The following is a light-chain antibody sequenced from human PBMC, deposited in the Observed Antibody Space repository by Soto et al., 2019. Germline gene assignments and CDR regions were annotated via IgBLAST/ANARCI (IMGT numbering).Light chain of an antibody. V-gene: IGLV3-21*04. J-gene: IGLJ1*01. Sequence: SYELTQPPSVSVAPGKTARITCGGNNIGSKSVHWYQQKPCQAPVLVIYYDSDRPSGIPERFSGSNSGNTATLTISRVEAGDEADYYCQVWDSSSDHLNYVFGTGTKLTVL. CDR2: YDS. CDR1: NIGSKS. CDR3: QVWDSSSDHLNYV.